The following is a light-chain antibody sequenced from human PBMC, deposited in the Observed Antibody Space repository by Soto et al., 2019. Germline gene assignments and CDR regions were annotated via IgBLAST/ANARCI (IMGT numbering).Light chain of an antibody. CDR3: QQYNTYPWT. V-gene: IGKV1-5*01. CDR1: QSIRSW. J-gene: IGKJ1*01. CDR2: DAS. Sequence: SKSAFTLSASVGDRVTITCRASQSIRSWLAWYQRKPGKAPKLLIHDASTLESGVPSRFSGSGSGTEFTLTISSLQPDDFATYYCQQYNTYPWTFGQGTKVDIK.